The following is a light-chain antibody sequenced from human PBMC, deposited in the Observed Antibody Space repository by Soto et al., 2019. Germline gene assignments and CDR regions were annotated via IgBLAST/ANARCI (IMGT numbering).Light chain of an antibody. Sequence: QSALTQPASVSGSPGQSITISCTGTSSDVGGYNYVSWYQQHPGKASKLMIFDVNNRPSGVSNRFSGSKSGNTASLTISGLQAEDEADYYCSSYTSSITVVFGGGTKLTVL. J-gene: IGLJ2*01. CDR2: DVN. CDR3: SSYTSSITVV. CDR1: SSDVGGYNY. V-gene: IGLV2-14*03.